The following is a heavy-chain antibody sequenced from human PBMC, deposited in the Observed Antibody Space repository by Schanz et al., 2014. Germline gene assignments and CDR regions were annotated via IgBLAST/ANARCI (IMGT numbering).Heavy chain of an antibody. D-gene: IGHD6-19*01. V-gene: IGHV3-23*04. J-gene: IGHJ4*02. CDR2: ITRQGTT. Sequence: VQLVESGGGVVQPGGSLRLSCAASGFTFSDYYMAWIRQAPGKGLEWVSGITRQGTTYYADFVKGRFSISRDLSSNTLYLQMNSLRADDSAIYYCAKDHPSSGWPAFDVWGQGTQVTVSS. CDR1: GFTFSDYY. CDR3: AKDHPSSGWPAFDV.